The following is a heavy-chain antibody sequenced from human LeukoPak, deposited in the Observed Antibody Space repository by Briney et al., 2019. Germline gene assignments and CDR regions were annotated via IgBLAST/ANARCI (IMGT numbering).Heavy chain of an antibody. CDR1: GYTFTGYY. CDR3: ATEGIASLGWFDP. J-gene: IGHJ5*02. Sequence: ASVKVSCKASGYTFTGYYMHWVRQAPGQGLEWMGWINPNSGGTNYAQKFQGRVTMTRDTSISTAYMELSSLRSEDTAVYYCATEGIASLGWFDPWGQGTLVTVSS. V-gene: IGHV1-2*02. CDR2: INPNSGGT. D-gene: IGHD6-13*01.